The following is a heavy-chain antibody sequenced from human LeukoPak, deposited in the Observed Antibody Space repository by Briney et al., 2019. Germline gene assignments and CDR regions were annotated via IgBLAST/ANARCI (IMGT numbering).Heavy chain of an antibody. D-gene: IGHD3-22*01. CDR2: IYSSGST. CDR1: GCSITGYH. J-gene: IGHJ4*02. CDR3: ARQRTYYYDSSGYYYFDY. Sequence: SETLSLTCTVSGCSITGYHWSWIRQPPGKGLEWIGYIYSSGSTEYKPSLKSRATISADTSKNQFSLKLTSVTAADTAVYYCARQRTYYYDSSGYYYFDYWGQGTLVTVSS. V-gene: IGHV4-59*08.